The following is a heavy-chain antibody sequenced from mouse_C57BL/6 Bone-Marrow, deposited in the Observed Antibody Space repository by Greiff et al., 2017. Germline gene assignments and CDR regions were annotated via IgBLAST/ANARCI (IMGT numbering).Heavy chain of an antibody. CDR3: TRREFITTVVATGDYAMDY. J-gene: IGHJ4*01. Sequence: QVHVKQSGAELVRPGASVTLSCKASGYTFTDYEMHWVKQTPVHGLEWIGAIDPETGGTAYNQKFKGKAILTADKSSSTAYMELRSLTSEDSAVYYCTRREFITTVVATGDYAMDYWGQGTSVTVSS. CDR1: GYTFTDYE. V-gene: IGHV1-15*01. D-gene: IGHD1-1*01. CDR2: IDPETGGT.